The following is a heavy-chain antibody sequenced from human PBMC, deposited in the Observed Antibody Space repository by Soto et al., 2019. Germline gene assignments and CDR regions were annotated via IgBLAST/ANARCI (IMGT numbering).Heavy chain of an antibody. Sequence: SGGMLSRCCYDGCWLLRPPAKGLEWIASIYYSGSTYYHPSLKSRVTISVDTSKNQFSLKLSSVTAADTAVYYCAGFYPVTTTPYHYPMAVWGQGTTVS. J-gene: IGHJ6*02. CDR2: IYYSGST. V-gene: IGHV4-39*01. CDR1: GGMLSRCCYD. CDR3: AGFYPVTTTPYHYPMAV. D-gene: IGHD4-17*01.